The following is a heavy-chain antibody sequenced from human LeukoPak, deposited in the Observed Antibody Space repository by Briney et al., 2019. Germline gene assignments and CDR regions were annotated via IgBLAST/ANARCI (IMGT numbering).Heavy chain of an antibody. CDR2: VSYDGWNK. Sequence: QPGRSLRLSCAASGFVFSSFGIHWVRQAPGKGLEWVAVVSYDGWNKFYGDFVKGRFTISRDNSKNTVFLQMNSLTTADTALYYCAKEVTTISTFDSWGQGTLVTVSS. V-gene: IGHV3-30*18. CDR1: GFVFSSFG. D-gene: IGHD2-21*02. CDR3: AKEVTTISTFDS. J-gene: IGHJ4*02.